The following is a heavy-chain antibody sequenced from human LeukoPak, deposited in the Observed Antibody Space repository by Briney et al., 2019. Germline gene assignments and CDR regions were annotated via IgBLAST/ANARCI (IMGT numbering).Heavy chain of an antibody. J-gene: IGHJ4*02. CDR1: GFTFSSYG. CDR2: IKQDGNEK. Sequence: GGSLRLSCAASGFTFSSYGMHWVRQAPGKGLEWGANIKQDGNEKYYVDSVKGRFTISRDNAKNSLYLQMNSLRAEDTAVYYCARTGGSSGWYSPALLKYYFDSWGQGTLVTVSS. CDR3: ARTGGSSGWYSPALLKYYFDS. V-gene: IGHV3-7*01. D-gene: IGHD6-19*01.